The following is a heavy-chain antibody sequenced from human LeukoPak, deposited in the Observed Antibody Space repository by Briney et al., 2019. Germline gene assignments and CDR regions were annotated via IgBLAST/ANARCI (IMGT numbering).Heavy chain of an antibody. V-gene: IGHV3-30-3*01. D-gene: IGHD1-26*01. J-gene: IGHJ2*01. CDR1: GFTFSGYA. CDR3: AKDRTVGASYWYFDL. CDR2: ISYDGSNK. Sequence: GGSLRLSCAASGFTFSGYAMHWVRQAPGKGLEWVAVISYDGSNKYYADSVKGRFTISRDSSKNTLFLHMNSLRVEDTAIYYCAKDRTVGASYWYFDLWGRGTLVTVSS.